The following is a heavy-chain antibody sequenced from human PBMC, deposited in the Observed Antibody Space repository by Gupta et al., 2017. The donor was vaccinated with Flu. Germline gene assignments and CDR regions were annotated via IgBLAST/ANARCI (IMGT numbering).Heavy chain of an antibody. J-gene: IGHJ6*02. CDR2: IDSCGST. Sequence: EVQLVESGGGLIQPGGSLRLSCAASGFTVSSNYMSWVRQAPGKGLEWVSVIDSCGSTYYADSVKGRFTISRDNSKNTLYLQMNSLRAEDTAVYYCASPSLGSSTSCLPYYYGMDVWGQGTTVTVSS. CDR1: GFTVSSNY. D-gene: IGHD2-2*01. CDR3: ASPSLGSSTSCLPYYYGMDV. V-gene: IGHV3-66*03.